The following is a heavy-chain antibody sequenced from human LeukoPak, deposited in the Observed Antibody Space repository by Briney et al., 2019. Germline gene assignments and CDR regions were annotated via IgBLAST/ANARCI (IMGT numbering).Heavy chain of an antibody. CDR1: GFTFDDYG. CDR2: INWNGGST. V-gene: IGHV3-20*04. D-gene: IGHD1-26*01. CDR3: ARDRGYSGSYTDAFDI. J-gene: IGHJ3*02. Sequence: PGGSLRLSCAASGFTFDDYGMSWVRQAPGKGLEWVSGINWNGGSTGYADSVKGRFTISRDNAKNSLYLQMNSLRAEDTALYCCARDRGYSGSYTDAFDIWGQGTMVTVSS.